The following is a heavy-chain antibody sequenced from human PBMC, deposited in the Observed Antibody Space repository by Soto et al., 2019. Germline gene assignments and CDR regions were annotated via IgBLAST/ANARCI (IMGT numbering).Heavy chain of an antibody. Sequence: GGSLRLSCVASGFRFSDYPLNWIRQAPGQGLEWVANINRRVTSTNYVDSVRGRFSTSRDSTRNSLYLNMDSLRVEDTATYYCVRGTPTPGLDIRGRGTPVTVSS. CDR3: VRGTPTPGLDI. V-gene: IGHV3-7*03. D-gene: IGHD1-1*01. CDR2: INRRVTST. CDR1: GFRFSDYP. J-gene: IGHJ4*01.